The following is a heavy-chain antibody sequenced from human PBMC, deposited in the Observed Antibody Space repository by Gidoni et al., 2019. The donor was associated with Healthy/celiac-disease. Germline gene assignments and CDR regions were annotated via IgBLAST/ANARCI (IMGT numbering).Heavy chain of an antibody. Sequence: QVQLVESGGGVVQPGRSLRLSCAASGFTFSSYGMHWVRQAPGKGLEWVAVIWYDGSNKYYADSVKGRFTISRDNSKNTVYLQMNSLRAEETAVYYCARETIAVAGTFDYWGQGTLVTVSS. D-gene: IGHD6-19*01. CDR1: GFTFSSYG. CDR2: IWYDGSNK. V-gene: IGHV3-33*01. J-gene: IGHJ4*02. CDR3: ARETIAVAGTFDY.